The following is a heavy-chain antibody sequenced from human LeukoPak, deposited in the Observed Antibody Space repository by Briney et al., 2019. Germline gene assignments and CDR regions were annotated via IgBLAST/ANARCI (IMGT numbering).Heavy chain of an antibody. CDR2: VNPSSGST. V-gene: IGHV1-46*01. CDR1: GYTFTRYY. J-gene: IGHJ4*02. D-gene: IGHD1-7*01. Sequence: ASVKVSCKASGYTFTRYYLHWARQAPGQGLEWMGIVNPSSGSTNYAQKFQGTVTMTRDTSTSTVYMELTSLRSEDTAVYYCARGSEELQYYFDYWGQGTLVTVSS. CDR3: ARGSEELQYYFDY.